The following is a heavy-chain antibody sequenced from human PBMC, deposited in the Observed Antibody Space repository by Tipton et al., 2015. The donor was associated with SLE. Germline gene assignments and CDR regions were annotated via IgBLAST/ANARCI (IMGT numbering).Heavy chain of an antibody. D-gene: IGHD3-10*01. CDR3: ARQGYGSGTPSWVDV. Sequence: TLSLTCAVSGYSISSGYYWGWIRQPPGKGLEWIGSLYHSGGTYYNSSLKSRVTVSVGTSKNQFSLKLSSVTAADTAVYYCARQGYGSGTPSWVDVWGKGTTVTVSS. J-gene: IGHJ6*04. V-gene: IGHV4-38-2*01. CDR1: GYSISSGYY. CDR2: LYHSGGT.